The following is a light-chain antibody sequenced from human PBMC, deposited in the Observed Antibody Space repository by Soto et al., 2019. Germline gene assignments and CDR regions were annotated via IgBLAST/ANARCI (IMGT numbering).Light chain of an antibody. Sequence: QSALTKPASVSGSPGQSITISCTGTSSDVGGYNYVSWYQQHPGKAPKLMIYDVSNRPSGVSNRFSGSKSGNTASLTISGLQAEDEFFYYCSYYKSSSTHLYVFVTVNNLTVL. J-gene: IGLJ1*01. CDR2: DVS. V-gene: IGLV2-14*01. CDR1: SSDVGGYNY. CDR3: SYYKSSSTHLYV.